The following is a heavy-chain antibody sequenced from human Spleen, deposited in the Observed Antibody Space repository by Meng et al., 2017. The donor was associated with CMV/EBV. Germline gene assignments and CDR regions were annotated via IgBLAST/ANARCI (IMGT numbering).Heavy chain of an antibody. J-gene: IGHJ4*02. CDR3: ATGSGDFDH. Sequence: QVQLQESGPGLVKPSETLSLNCTVSGCYIKNWFWSLIRQPAGKKLEWIGRVYINDNTNYNPSFRSRVIMSVDASNNQFSLKLTSVTAADTAVYYCATGSGDFDHWGQGTLVTVSS. V-gene: IGHV4-4*07. D-gene: IGHD1-26*01. CDR1: GCYIKNWF. CDR2: VYINDNT.